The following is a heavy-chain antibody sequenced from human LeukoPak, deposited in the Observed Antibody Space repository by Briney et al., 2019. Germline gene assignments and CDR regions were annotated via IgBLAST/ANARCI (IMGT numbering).Heavy chain of an antibody. D-gene: IGHD6-19*01. CDR2: ISYDGSNK. CDR3: ARVSGIAVAGDAFDI. Sequence: PGGSLRLSCAASGFTFSSYAMHWVRQAPGKGLEWVAVISYDGSNKYYADSVKGRFTISRDNSKNTLYLQKNSLRAEDTAVYYCARVSGIAVAGDAFDIWGQGTMVTVSS. J-gene: IGHJ3*02. V-gene: IGHV3-30*04. CDR1: GFTFSSYA.